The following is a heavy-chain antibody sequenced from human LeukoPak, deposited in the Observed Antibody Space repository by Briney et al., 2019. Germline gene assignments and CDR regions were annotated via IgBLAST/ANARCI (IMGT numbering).Heavy chain of an antibody. D-gene: IGHD2-2*01. CDR1: GFTFSTYE. V-gene: IGHV3-48*03. CDR2: ISGRGGAI. Sequence: PGGSLRLSCAASGFTFSTYEMNWVRQAPGKGLEWVSHISGRGGAIYYADSVKGRFTISRDNAKNSLYLQMNSLRAEDTAVYYCARRYCSSTTCTLDYWGQGTLGTVSS. J-gene: IGHJ4*02. CDR3: ARRYCSSTTCTLDY.